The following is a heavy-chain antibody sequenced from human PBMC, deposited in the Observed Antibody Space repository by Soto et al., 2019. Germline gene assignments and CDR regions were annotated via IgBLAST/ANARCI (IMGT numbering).Heavy chain of an antibody. CDR1: GFSISSGDNY. V-gene: IGHV4-30-4*01. CDR2: IFYSGTT. J-gene: IGHJ4*02. Sequence: PSETLSLTCTFSGFSISSGDNYWSWIRQPPGKGLEWIGYIFYSGTTYYNPSLKSRLTMSVDTSKNHFSLKLSSVTAADTAVYYCATTLKNDYGATTHFGYWGQGALVTVSS. D-gene: IGHD4-17*01. CDR3: ATTLKNDYGATTHFGY.